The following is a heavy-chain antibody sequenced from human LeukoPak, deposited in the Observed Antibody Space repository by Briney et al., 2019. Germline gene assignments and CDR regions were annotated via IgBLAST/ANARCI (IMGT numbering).Heavy chain of an antibody. CDR2: IYPGDSDT. V-gene: IGHV5-51*01. D-gene: IGHD2-2*01. Sequence: GESLKISFKGYGYGFTSYWIGWVRPMTGKGLEWMGIIYPGDSDTRYSPSFQGQVTISADKSISTAYLQWSSLKASDTAMYYCAATYCSSTSCRDAFDIWGQGTMVTVSS. J-gene: IGHJ3*02. CDR3: AATYCSSTSCRDAFDI. CDR1: GYGFTSYW.